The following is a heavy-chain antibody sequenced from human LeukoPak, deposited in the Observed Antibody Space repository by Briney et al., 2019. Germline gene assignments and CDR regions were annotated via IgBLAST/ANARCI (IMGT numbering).Heavy chain of an antibody. D-gene: IGHD6-13*01. J-gene: IGHJ4*02. V-gene: IGHV3-66*01. CDR2: LYIDGNT. CDR3: ARDIGSSAGFDY. Sequence: GGSLRLSCAVSGFTVSINYMAWVRQAPGKGLEWVSELYIDGNTYYTDSVKGRFSISRDSSKNTVYLQMNRLRAEDTAVYYCARDIGSSAGFDYWGQGTLVTVSS. CDR1: GFTVSINY.